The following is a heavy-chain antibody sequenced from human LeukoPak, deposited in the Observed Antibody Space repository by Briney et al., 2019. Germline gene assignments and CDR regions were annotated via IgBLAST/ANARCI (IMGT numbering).Heavy chain of an antibody. D-gene: IGHD2-21*02. CDR1: GFTFSSYG. J-gene: IGHJ4*02. CDR3: AREGDLESFDY. CDR2: ISYDGSNK. Sequence: GRSLRLSCAASGFTFSSYGMHWVRQAPGKELEWVAVISYDGSNKYYADSVKGRFTISRDNSKNTLYLQMNSLRAEDTAVYYCAREGDLESFDYWGQGTLVTVSS. V-gene: IGHV3-30*03.